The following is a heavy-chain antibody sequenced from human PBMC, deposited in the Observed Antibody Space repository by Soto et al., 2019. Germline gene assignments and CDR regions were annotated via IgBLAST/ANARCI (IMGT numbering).Heavy chain of an antibody. CDR3: ARAPSGSYPEFDY. D-gene: IGHD1-26*01. Sequence: GGSLRLSCAASGFIFSSYTMHWVRQAPGKGLEWVGVITYDGSNQHYADSVKGRFTISRDNSRNMLFLQMNSLRPDDTAVYYCARAPSGSYPEFDYWGQGTLVTVSS. J-gene: IGHJ4*02. V-gene: IGHV3-30-3*01. CDR1: GFIFSSYT. CDR2: ITYDGSNQ.